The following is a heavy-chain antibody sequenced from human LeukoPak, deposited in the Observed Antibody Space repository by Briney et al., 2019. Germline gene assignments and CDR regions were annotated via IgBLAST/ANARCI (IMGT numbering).Heavy chain of an antibody. V-gene: IGHV4-61*05. CDR3: ARGPYYYDSSGYYPLVDY. CDR2: IYYSGST. Sequence: SETLSLTCTVSGGSISSSSYYWGWIRQPPGKGLEWIGYIYYSGSTNYNPSLKSRVTISVDTSKNQFSLKLSSVTAADTAVYYCARGPYYYDSSGYYPLVDYWGQGTLVTVSS. CDR1: GGSISSSSYY. D-gene: IGHD3-22*01. J-gene: IGHJ4*02.